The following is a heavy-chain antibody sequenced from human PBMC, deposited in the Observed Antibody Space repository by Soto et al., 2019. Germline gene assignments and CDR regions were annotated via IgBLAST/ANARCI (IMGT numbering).Heavy chain of an antibody. D-gene: IGHD3-10*01. CDR3: ARGDRGGSGSPASYYYSGLDV. Sequence: DVQVLESGGDLVQPGGSLRLSCAASGFTFNSYAMSWVRQAPGKGLEWVSSVSAGGDMTYNSDSVKGRFTISRDNSNNALFLQMNSLRIEDTALYYCARGDRGGSGSPASYYYSGLDVWGQGTTVTVS. CDR1: GFTFNSYA. CDR2: VSAGGDMT. V-gene: IGHV3-23*01. J-gene: IGHJ6*02.